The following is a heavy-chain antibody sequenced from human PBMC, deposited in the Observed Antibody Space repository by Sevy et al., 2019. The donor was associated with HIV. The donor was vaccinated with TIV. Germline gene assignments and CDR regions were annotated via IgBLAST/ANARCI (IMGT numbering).Heavy chain of an antibody. Sequence: ASVKVSCKLSGYTLTQLSMHWVRQAPGKGLEWLGSFDPEDGERIYAQKFQGRFTMTEETSTDTAYMELISLRSEDTAIYYCATGREYYEGNSGYFDYWGQGTLVTVSS. D-gene: IGHD3-3*01. J-gene: IGHJ4*02. V-gene: IGHV1-24*01. CDR3: ATGREYYEGNSGYFDY. CDR1: GYTLTQLS. CDR2: FDPEDGER.